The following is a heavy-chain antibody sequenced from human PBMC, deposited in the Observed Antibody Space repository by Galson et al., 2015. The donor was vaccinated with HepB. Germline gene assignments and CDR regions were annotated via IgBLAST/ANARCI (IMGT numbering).Heavy chain of an antibody. CDR2: IYPGDSDT. CDR3: ARGRGYCISTSCYEFDY. V-gene: IGHV5-51*01. CDR1: GYSFTNSW. J-gene: IGHJ4*02. D-gene: IGHD2-2*01. Sequence: QSGAEVKKPGESLKMSCKGSGYSFTNSWIGWVRQVPGKGQEWMAIIYPGDSDTRYSPSFQGQVTISADKSISTAYLQWSSLRASDTAMYYCARGRGYCISTSCYEFDYWGQGTLVTVSS.